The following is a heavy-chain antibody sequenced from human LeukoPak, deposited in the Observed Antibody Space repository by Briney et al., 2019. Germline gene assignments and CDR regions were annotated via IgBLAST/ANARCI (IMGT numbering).Heavy chain of an antibody. CDR3: ARGPHLRFLEWLLPNWFDP. CDR2: IYYSGST. J-gene: IGHJ5*02. V-gene: IGHV4-31*03. D-gene: IGHD3-3*01. CDR1: GGSISSGGYY. Sequence: SGTLSLTCTVSGGSISSGGYYWSWIRQHPGKGLEWIGYIYYSGSTYYNPSLKSRVTISVDTSKNQFSLKLSSVTAADTAVYYCARGPHLRFLEWLLPNWFDPWGQGTLVTVSS.